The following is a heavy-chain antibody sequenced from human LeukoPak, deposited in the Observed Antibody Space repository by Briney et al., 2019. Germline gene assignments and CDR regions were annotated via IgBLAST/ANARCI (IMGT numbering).Heavy chain of an antibody. Sequence: ASVKVSCKASGYTFTSYDINWVRQATGQRLECMGWMNPNSGNTGYAQKFQRRVTMTTNPSISPTYMELSSLRSEDTAVYYCARGVGPYYYDSSGYPHWKYFDYWGQGTLVTVSS. V-gene: IGHV1-8*01. CDR3: ARGVGPYYYDSSGYPHWKYFDY. J-gene: IGHJ4*02. D-gene: IGHD3-22*01. CDR1: GYTFTSYD. CDR2: MNPNSGNT.